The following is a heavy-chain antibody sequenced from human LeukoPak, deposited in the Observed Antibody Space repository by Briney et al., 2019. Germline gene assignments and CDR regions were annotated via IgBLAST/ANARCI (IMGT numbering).Heavy chain of an antibody. CDR2: FDPEDGET. CDR1: GYTLTELS. Sequence: ASVKVSCRVSGYTLTELSMHWVRQAPGKGLEWMGGFDPEDGETIYAQKFQGRVTMTEDTSTDTAYMELSSLRSEDTAVYYCATKVYEDYYFDYWGQGTLVTVSS. V-gene: IGHV1-24*01. CDR3: ATKVYEDYYFDY. D-gene: IGHD6-6*01. J-gene: IGHJ4*02.